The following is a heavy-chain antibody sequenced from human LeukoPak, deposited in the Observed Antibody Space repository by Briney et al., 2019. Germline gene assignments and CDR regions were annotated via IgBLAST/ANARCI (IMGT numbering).Heavy chain of an antibody. CDR1: GFTFSSYS. J-gene: IGHJ6*04. Sequence: GGSLRLSCAASGFTFSSYSMNWVRQAPGKGLEWVSSISSSSSYIYYADSVKGRFTISRDNAKNSLYLQLSSLRVEDTAVYYCAREYYGVIFSHYLDVWGKGTTVTVSS. D-gene: IGHD3-9*01. V-gene: IGHV3-21*01. CDR2: ISSSSSYI. CDR3: AREYYGVIFSHYLDV.